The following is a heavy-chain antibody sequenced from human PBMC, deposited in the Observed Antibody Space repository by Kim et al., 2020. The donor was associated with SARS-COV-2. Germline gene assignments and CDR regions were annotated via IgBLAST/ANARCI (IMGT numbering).Heavy chain of an antibody. J-gene: IGHJ3*02. CDR3: ARWSVPRGRLRKDAFDI. CDR1: GFTFSNYY. V-gene: IGHV3-21*01. CDR2: INCDSDYI. D-gene: IGHD3-16*01. Sequence: GGSLRLSCAASGFTFSNYYMTWVRQAPGKGLEWVSSINCDSDYIYYADSVRGRFTSSRDNAKNSLFLQMNSLRAEDTAVYFCARWSVPRGRLRKDAFDIWGQGTTVTVSS.